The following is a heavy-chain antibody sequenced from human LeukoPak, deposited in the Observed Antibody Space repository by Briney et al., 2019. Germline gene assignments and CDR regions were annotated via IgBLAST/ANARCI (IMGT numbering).Heavy chain of an antibody. CDR1: GGTFSSYA. CDR2: IIPIFGTA. Sequence: GSSVKVSCKASGGTFSSYAISWVRQAPGQGLEWMGGIIPIFGTANYAQKFQGRVTITADESTSTAYMELSSLRSEDTAVYYCARDLGGYSYGWDYYGMDVWGKGTTVTVSS. V-gene: IGHV1-69*01. CDR3: ARDLGGYSYGWDYYGMDV. J-gene: IGHJ6*04. D-gene: IGHD5-18*01.